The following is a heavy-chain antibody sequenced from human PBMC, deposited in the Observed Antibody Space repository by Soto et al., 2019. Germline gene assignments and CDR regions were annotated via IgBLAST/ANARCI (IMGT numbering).Heavy chain of an antibody. J-gene: IGHJ4*02. CDR2: ISYDGSNK. CDR1: GFTFSSYA. CDR3: ASTIRGYSGYFDY. Sequence: PGGSLRLSCSASGFTFSSYAMHWVRQAPGKGLEWVAVISYDGSNKYYADSVKGRFTISRDNSKNTLYLQMNSLRAEDTAVYYCASTIRGYSGYFDYWGQGTLVTVSS. D-gene: IGHD5-12*01. V-gene: IGHV3-30-3*01.